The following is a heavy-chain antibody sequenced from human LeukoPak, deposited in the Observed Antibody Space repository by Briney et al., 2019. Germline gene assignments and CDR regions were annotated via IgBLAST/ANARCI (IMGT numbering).Heavy chain of an antibody. CDR3: AKVHKWFGELSYYFDY. CDR1: GFTFSSYA. Sequence: GGSLRLSCAASGFTFSSYAMSWVRQAPGKGLEWVSAISGSGGSTYYADSVKGRFTISRDNSKNTLYLQMNSLRAEDTAVYYCAKVHKWFGELSYYFDYWGQGTLVTVSS. V-gene: IGHV3-23*01. J-gene: IGHJ4*02. CDR2: ISGSGGST. D-gene: IGHD3-10*01.